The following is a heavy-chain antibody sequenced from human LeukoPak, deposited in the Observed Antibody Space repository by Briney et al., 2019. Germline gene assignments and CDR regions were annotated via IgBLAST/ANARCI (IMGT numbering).Heavy chain of an antibody. D-gene: IGHD3-22*01. Sequence: GGSLRLSCAASGFTVSSNYMSWVRQAPGKGLEWVSVLYSGGSTYYADSVKGRFTISRDNSKNTLYLQMNSLRAEDTAVYYCARDPQYYYDSSGYYDYWGQGTLVTVSS. CDR1: GFTVSSNY. CDR3: ARDPQYYYDSSGYYDY. J-gene: IGHJ4*02. CDR2: LYSGGST. V-gene: IGHV3-53*01.